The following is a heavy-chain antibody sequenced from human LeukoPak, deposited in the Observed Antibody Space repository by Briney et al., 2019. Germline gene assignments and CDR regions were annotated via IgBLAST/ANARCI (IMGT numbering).Heavy chain of an antibody. D-gene: IGHD3-10*01. CDR2: IYYSGST. CDR3: VRDQSLWGAFDI. Sequence: SETLSLTCTVSGGSISSSSYYWGWGRHPPRKGLGWLGSIYYSGSTYHNPSLKSRLTISVDTSKNHFSLKLSSLTAADTAVYYWVRDQSLWGAFDIWGQGTMVTVSS. V-gene: IGHV4-39*07. J-gene: IGHJ3*02. CDR1: GGSISSSSYY.